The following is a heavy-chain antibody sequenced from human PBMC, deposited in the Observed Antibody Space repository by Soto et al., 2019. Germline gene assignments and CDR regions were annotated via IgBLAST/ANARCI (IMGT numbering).Heavy chain of an antibody. V-gene: IGHV4-39*01. Sequence: SGTLSLTCTVSGGSISRNSFYWGWISQPPGKGLEWIGNIYYSGSTYYTPSLKSRVTISVDTSKNQFSLKLSSVTAADTAVYYCARHNPANYYYYGMDVWGQGTTVTVSS. CDR3: ARHNPANYYYYGMDV. CDR1: GGSISRNSFY. CDR2: IYYSGST. J-gene: IGHJ6*02.